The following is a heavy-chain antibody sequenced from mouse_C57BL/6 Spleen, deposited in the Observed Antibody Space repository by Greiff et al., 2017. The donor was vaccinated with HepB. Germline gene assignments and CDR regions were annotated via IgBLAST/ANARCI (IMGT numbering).Heavy chain of an antibody. V-gene: IGHV1-63*01. CDR1: GYTFTNYW. Sequence: QVQLQQSGAELVRPGTSVKMSCKASGYTFTNYWIGWAKQRPGHGLEWIGDIYPGGGYTNYNEKFKGKATLTADKSSSTAYMQFSSLTSEDSAIYYCARMDSNGFDYWGQGTTLTVSS. D-gene: IGHD2-5*01. J-gene: IGHJ2*01. CDR2: IYPGGGYT. CDR3: ARMDSNGFDY.